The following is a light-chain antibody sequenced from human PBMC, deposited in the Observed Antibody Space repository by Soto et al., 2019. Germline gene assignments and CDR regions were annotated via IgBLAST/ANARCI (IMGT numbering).Light chain of an antibody. CDR1: SSNIGSNY. Sequence: QSVLTQPPSASGTPGQRVTISCSGSSSNIGSNYVYWYQQLPGTAPKLLIYRNNQRPSGVPDRFSGSTSGTSASLAISGLRSEDEDDYYCAAWDDSLSGWVFGGGTKVTVL. CDR3: AAWDDSLSGWV. V-gene: IGLV1-47*01. J-gene: IGLJ3*02. CDR2: RNN.